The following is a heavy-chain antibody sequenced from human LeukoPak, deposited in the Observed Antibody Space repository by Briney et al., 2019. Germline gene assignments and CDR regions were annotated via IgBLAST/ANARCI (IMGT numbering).Heavy chain of an antibody. D-gene: IGHD3-16*01. CDR2: IIPVLSTA. J-gene: IGHJ6*03. CDR3: ATTGGDIYYYYMDV. V-gene: IGHV1-69*13. CDR1: GDTFSIYA. Sequence: SVTVSCTASGDTFSIYAISWVRHAPGQGLEWMGGIIPVLSTANYAQKFQDRVTITADESTSTTYMELSSLKSEDTAVYYCATTGGDIYYYYMDVWGKGTTVTISS.